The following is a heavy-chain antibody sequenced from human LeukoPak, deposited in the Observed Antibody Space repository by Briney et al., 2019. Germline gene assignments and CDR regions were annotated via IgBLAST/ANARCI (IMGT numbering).Heavy chain of an antibody. Sequence: SVKVSCKASGGTLSSYAISWVRQAPGQGLEWMGGIIPIFGTANYAQKFQGRVTITADESTSTAYMELSSLRFEDTATYYCARGGARSFAPWGQGTLVTVSS. J-gene: IGHJ5*02. CDR3: ARGGARSFAP. CDR1: GGTLSSYA. V-gene: IGHV1-69*01. CDR2: IIPIFGTA. D-gene: IGHD1-26*01.